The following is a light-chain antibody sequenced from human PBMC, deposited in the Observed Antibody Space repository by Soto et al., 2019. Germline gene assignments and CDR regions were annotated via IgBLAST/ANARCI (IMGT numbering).Light chain of an antibody. Sequence: QSVLTQPPSVSGAPGQRVTISCTGSSSNIGAGYDVHWYQQLPGTAPKLLIYGNSNRPSGVPDRFSGSKSGTSASLAITGLQHEEEADYYCQSYDSSLSGSRVFGTGTKLTVL. CDR3: QSYDSSLSGSRV. V-gene: IGLV1-40*01. CDR1: SSNIGAGYD. CDR2: GNS. J-gene: IGLJ1*01.